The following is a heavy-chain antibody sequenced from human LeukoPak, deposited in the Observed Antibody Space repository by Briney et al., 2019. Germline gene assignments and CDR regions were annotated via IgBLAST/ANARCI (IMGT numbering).Heavy chain of an antibody. CDR1: GYTFTSYD. V-gene: IGHV1-3*01. J-gene: IGHJ4*02. CDR2: INAGNGNT. D-gene: IGHD3-22*01. CDR3: ARGGYYYDSSGYYLPFDY. Sequence: ASVKVSCKASGYTFTSYDINWVRQATGQGLEWMGWINAGNGNTKYSQKFQGRVTITRDTSASTAYMELSSLRSEDTAVYYCARGGYYYDSSGYYLPFDYWGQGTLVTVSS.